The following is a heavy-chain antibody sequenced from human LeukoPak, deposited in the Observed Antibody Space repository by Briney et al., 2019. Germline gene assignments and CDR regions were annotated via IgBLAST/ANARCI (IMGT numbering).Heavy chain of an antibody. D-gene: IGHD3-10*01. J-gene: IGHJ6*02. V-gene: IGHV1-8*01. Sequence: ASVKVSCKASGYTFTSYDINWVRQATGQGLEWMGWMNPNSGNTGYAQKFQGRVTMTRNTSISTAYMELSSLRSEDTAVYYCARLWFGEFYYYGMDVWGQGTTVTVSS. CDR1: GYTFTSYD. CDR2: MNPNSGNT. CDR3: ARLWFGEFYYYGMDV.